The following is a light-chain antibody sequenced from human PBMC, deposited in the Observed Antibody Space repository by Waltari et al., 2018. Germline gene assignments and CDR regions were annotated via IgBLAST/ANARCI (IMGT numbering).Light chain of an antibody. CDR1: SNDVGRYDL. Sequence: QSALTQPASVSGSPGQSITISCIGTSNDVGRYDLFSWYQHHPGQAPKVLIYEVVKRPSGVSSRFSASKSGNTASLTISGLQADDEADYHCCSYAGTTTYVFGGGTKVTVL. J-gene: IGLJ1*01. CDR3: CSYAGTTTYV. V-gene: IGLV2-23*02. CDR2: EVV.